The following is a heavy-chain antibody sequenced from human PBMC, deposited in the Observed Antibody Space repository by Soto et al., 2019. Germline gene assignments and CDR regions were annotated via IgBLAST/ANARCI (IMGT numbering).Heavy chain of an antibody. D-gene: IGHD3-16*01. Sequence: QVQLVESGXXXXQPGRSLRLSCAASGFTFSXXGMHWVRQAPGKGLEXVAFIWHDGGNKFYAESVKGRFTISRDNSKNTLYLQMTSLSAEDTAMYYCARDGDVNTGFGKDYWGQGTLVTVSS. CDR3: ARDGDVNTGFGKDY. CDR1: GFTFSXXG. CDR2: IWHDGGNK. V-gene: IGHV3-33*01. J-gene: IGHJ4*02.